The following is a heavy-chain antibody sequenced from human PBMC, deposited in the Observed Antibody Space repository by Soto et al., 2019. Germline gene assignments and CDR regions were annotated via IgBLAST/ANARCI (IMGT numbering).Heavy chain of an antibody. Sequence: PSETLSLTCTVSGGSISSGDYYWSWIRQPPGKGLEWIGYIYYSGSTYYNPSLKSRVTISVDTSKNQFSLKLSSVTAADTAVYYCARVFLSRISWYGDNWFDPWGQGTLVTVSS. CDR2: IYYSGST. V-gene: IGHV4-30-4*01. J-gene: IGHJ5*02. CDR1: GGSISSGDYY. D-gene: IGHD6-13*01. CDR3: ARVFLSRISWYGDNWFDP.